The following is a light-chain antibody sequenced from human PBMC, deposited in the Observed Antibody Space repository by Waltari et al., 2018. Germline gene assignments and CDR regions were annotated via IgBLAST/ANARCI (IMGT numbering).Light chain of an antibody. J-gene: IGKJ4*01. V-gene: IGKV1-33*01. CDR1: QGINNW. CDR3: QQHDNYPLT. Sequence: DVQMTQSPSSLSASVGDRVPITCRASQGINNWLAWYQQRPGKAPNLLIYRTSNLETGVPSRFSAGGSGTEFTLTISSLQPEDVATYYCQQHDNYPLTFGGGTKVEIK. CDR2: RTS.